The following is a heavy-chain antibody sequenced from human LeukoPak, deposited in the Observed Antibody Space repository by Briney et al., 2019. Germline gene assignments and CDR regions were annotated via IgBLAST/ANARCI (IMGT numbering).Heavy chain of an antibody. Sequence: GESLKISCKGTGYICTNYWIGWVRQLPGKGLGWMGMISPHDSDTRYSPSFQGQVTISADKSITTAYLQWSSLKASDTAIYYCARRCDSGGYRFWFDPWGQGTLVTVSS. J-gene: IGHJ5*02. V-gene: IGHV5-51*01. CDR2: ISPHDSDT. CDR3: ARRCDSGGYRFWFDP. D-gene: IGHD3-16*02. CDR1: GYICTNYW.